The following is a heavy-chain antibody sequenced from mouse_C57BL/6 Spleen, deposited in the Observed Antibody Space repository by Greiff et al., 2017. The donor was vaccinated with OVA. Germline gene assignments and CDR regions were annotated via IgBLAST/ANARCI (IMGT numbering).Heavy chain of an antibody. V-gene: IGHV1-82*01. CDR3: ARSGYYAKGGYFDV. Sequence: VHLVESGPELVKPGASVKISCKASGYAFSSSWMNWVKQRPGKGLEWIGRIYPGDGDTNYNGKFKGKATLTADKSSSTAYMQLSSLTSEDSAVYFCARSGYYAKGGYFDVWGTGTTVTVSS. CDR1: GYAFSSSW. D-gene: IGHD1-1*02. J-gene: IGHJ1*03. CDR2: IYPGDGDT.